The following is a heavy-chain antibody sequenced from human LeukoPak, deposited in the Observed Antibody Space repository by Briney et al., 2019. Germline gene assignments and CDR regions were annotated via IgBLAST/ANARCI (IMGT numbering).Heavy chain of an antibody. J-gene: IGHJ4*02. CDR1: GGSISRSNYY. D-gene: IGHD1-26*01. CDR2: IYYSGST. Sequence: SETLSLTCTVSGGSISRSNYYWGWIRQPPGEGLEWIGNIYYSGSTYYNPSLKSRVTISVDTSKNQFSLKLSSVTAADTAVYYCARGWELDPFDYWGQGTLVSVSS. CDR3: ARGWELDPFDY. V-gene: IGHV4-39*01.